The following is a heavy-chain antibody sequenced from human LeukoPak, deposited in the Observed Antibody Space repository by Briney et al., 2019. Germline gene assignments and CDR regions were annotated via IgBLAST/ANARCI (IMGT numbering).Heavy chain of an antibody. Sequence: SETLSLTCSVSGVSLSSSPYYWGWIRQPPGKGLECIGGISYTGSTYYNPSLKSRVTISVDTSKNQFSLKLSSVTAADTAMYYCARDSHSTVTTGGLPNYYMDVWGKGTTVTVSS. V-gene: IGHV4-39*07. CDR1: GVSLSSSPYY. J-gene: IGHJ6*03. CDR3: ARDSHSTVTTGGLPNYYMDV. D-gene: IGHD4-17*01. CDR2: ISYTGST.